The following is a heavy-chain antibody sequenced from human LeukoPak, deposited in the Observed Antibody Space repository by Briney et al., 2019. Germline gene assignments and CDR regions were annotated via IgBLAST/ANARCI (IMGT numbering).Heavy chain of an antibody. CDR2: IYYSGST. D-gene: IGHD3-22*01. J-gene: IGHJ4*02. V-gene: IGHV4-31*03. CDR1: GGSISSGGYY. CDR3: ARNHSYNSRTFAY. Sequence: SETLSPTCTVSGGSISSGGYYWSWIRQHPGKGLEWIGYIYYSGSTYYNPSLKSRVTISADTSKNQFSLKLSSVTAADTAVYYCARNHSYNSRTFAYGGQGPLVTVSS.